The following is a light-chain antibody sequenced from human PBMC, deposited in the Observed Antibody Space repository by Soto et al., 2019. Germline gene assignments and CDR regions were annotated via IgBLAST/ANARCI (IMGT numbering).Light chain of an antibody. CDR2: GAS. V-gene: IGKV3-11*01. CDR3: QHRSSWPPIT. CDR1: QSVGSY. Sequence: EIVLTQSPATLSLSPGERATLSCRTSQSVGSYLAWYQQKPGQAPRLLIYGASNRATGIPARFSGSGSGTDFTLTISSLEPEDFALYYCQHRSSWPPITFGQGTRLEIK. J-gene: IGKJ5*01.